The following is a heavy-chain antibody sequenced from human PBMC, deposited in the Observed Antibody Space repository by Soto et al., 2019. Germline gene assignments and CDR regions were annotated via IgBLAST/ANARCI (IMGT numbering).Heavy chain of an antibody. CDR2: IYNTAST. CDR3: GRVVIAATPHRDVDY. CDR1: GGSVNSTNYN. D-gene: IGHD2-15*01. J-gene: IGHJ4*02. Sequence: PSETLSLTCTVSGGSVNSTNYNWGWIRQPPGKGLEWIGSIYNTASTYYNPSLKSRVTISVGTSRNQFSLNLNSVTAADTAMYYCGRVVIAATPHRDVDYWGQGTLVTVSS. V-gene: IGHV4-39*03.